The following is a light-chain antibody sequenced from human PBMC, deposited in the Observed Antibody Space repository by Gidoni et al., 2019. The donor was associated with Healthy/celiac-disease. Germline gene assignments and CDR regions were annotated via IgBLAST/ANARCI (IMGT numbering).Light chain of an antibody. J-gene: IGKJ4*01. V-gene: IGKV3-11*01. Sequence: EIVLTQSPATLSLSPGERATLSCRASQSVSSYLAWYQQKPGQAPSLLIYDASNRATGIPARFSGSGSGTAFTLTISSLEPEDFAVYYCQQRSNWPPGLTFGGGTKVEIK. CDR1: QSVSSY. CDR3: QQRSNWPPGLT. CDR2: DAS.